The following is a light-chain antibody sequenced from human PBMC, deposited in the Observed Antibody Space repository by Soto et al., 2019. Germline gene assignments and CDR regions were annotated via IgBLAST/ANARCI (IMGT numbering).Light chain of an antibody. CDR1: LGISNA. CDR2: AAS. CDR3: LQHYRFPRT. J-gene: IGKJ1*01. V-gene: IGKV1-17*01. Sequence: DIQMTQSPSSLSASVGDRVTITCRASLGISNALGWYQQKPGKAPKRLIYAASSLHAGVPSRFSGSGSGTEFILTISSLQPEDFATYYCLQHYRFPRTFGQGTK.